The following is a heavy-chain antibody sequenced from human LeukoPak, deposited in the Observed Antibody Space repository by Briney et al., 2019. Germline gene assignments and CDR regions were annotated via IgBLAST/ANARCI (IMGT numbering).Heavy chain of an antibody. V-gene: IGHV3-15*07. Sequence: PGGSLRLSCATSGFTFSNAWMNWVRQAPGKGLEWVGRIRSNSDGGTIDYAAPVKGRFTLSRDDSKTTLYLQMNSLQTEDTTVYYCATDFYDSTWGQGTLVTVSS. J-gene: IGHJ5*02. CDR3: ATDFYDST. CDR1: GFTFSNAW. CDR2: IRSNSDGGTI. D-gene: IGHD3-22*01.